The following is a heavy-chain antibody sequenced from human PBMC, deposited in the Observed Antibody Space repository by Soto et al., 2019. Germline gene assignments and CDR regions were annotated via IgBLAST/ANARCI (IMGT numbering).Heavy chain of an antibody. J-gene: IGHJ4*02. CDR2: INHSGST. CDR3: VSGNGGVYFDC. CDR1: GGSFSGYY. D-gene: IGHD3-16*01. V-gene: IGHV4-34*01. Sequence: QVQLQQWGAGLLKPSETLSLTCAVYGGSFSGYYWSWIRQPPGKGREWIGEINHSGSTNYNPSLKSSVTISLDTSKIHSRLYLSFMTAADTAVYYLVSGNGGVYFDCWGEGSLVT.